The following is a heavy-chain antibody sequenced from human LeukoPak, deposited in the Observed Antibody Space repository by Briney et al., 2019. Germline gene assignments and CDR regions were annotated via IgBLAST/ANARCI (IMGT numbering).Heavy chain of an antibody. Sequence: GGSLRLSCAASGFTFSSYSMNWVRQAPGKGLEWVSSISNSSSYIYYADSVKGRFTISRDNAKNSLYLQMNSLRAEDTAVYYCARGNGDYGSGSYDYFDYWGQGTLVTVSS. D-gene: IGHD3-10*01. V-gene: IGHV3-21*01. J-gene: IGHJ4*02. CDR3: ARGNGDYGSGSYDYFDY. CDR2: ISNSSSYI. CDR1: GFTFSSYS.